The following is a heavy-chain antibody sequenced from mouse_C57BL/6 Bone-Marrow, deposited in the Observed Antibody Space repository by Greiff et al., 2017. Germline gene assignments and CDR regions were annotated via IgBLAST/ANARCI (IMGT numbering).Heavy chain of an antibody. CDR3: ARRDGYGAWFAY. CDR1: GYTFTSYW. CDR2: IYPGSGST. Sequence: VQLLQPGAELVKPGASVKMSCKASGYTFTSYWITWVKQRPGQGLEWIGDIYPGSGSTNYNEKFKGKATLTVDTSSSTAYMQLSSLTSEDSAVYYCARRDGYGAWFAYWGQGTLVTVSA. J-gene: IGHJ3*01. V-gene: IGHV1-55*01. D-gene: IGHD2-2*01.